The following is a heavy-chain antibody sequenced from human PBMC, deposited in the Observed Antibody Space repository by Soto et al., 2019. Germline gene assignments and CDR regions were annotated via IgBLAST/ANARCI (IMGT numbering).Heavy chain of an antibody. CDR2: IRDKANSYTT. D-gene: IGHD3-10*01. J-gene: IGHJ4*01. Sequence: EVQLVESGGGLVQPGGSLRLSCAASGFTFSDHYMDWVRQAPGKGLEWVGLIRDKANSYTTEYAASVRGRFTISGDESKNSVYLQMNSLKTEDTAVYYCARRPGSGRSVDYWGHGTLVTVSS. CDR3: ARRPGSGRSVDY. V-gene: IGHV3-72*01. CDR1: GFTFSDHY.